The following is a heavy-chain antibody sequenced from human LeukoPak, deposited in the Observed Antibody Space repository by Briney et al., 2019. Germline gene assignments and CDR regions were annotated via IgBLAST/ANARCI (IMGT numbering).Heavy chain of an antibody. D-gene: IGHD5-18*01. Sequence: GGSLRLSCAASGFTLSSYEMNWVRQAPGKGLEWVSYISSSGSTIYYADSVKGRFTISRDNAKNSLYLQMNSLRAEDTAVYYCARDGTNTAMVTSAYYYYGMDVWGQGTTVTVSS. V-gene: IGHV3-48*03. CDR3: ARDGTNTAMVTSAYYYYGMDV. CDR1: GFTLSSYE. J-gene: IGHJ6*02. CDR2: ISSSGSTI.